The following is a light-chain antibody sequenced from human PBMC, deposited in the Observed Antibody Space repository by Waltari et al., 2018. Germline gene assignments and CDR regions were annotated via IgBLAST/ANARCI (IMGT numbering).Light chain of an antibody. CDR2: EVI. Sequence: QSVLTQPASVSGSPGQSITISCTATTSDVGNYNLVSWYQHHPGKTPKLIIYEVIKRPSGISNRVSGSKSGKTASLTISGLQAEDEADYYCCSYAGSTTLFGGGTKLTVL. CDR3: CSYAGSTTL. CDR1: TSDVGNYNL. V-gene: IGLV2-23*02. J-gene: IGLJ2*01.